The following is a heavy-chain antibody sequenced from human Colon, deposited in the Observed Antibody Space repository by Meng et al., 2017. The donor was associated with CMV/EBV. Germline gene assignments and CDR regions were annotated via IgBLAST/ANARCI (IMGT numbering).Heavy chain of an antibody. Sequence: GGSLRLSCAASGFIVSSNYMSWVRQAPGKGLEWVSVIYTGGSTYYTDSVKGRFTISRDNVKNSLYLQMNSLTAEDTATYYCAREICSGTFCYFYFGMDVWGQGTTVTVSS. CDR1: GFIVSSNY. CDR2: IYTGGST. CDR3: AREICSGTFCYFYFGMDV. D-gene: IGHD2-2*01. J-gene: IGHJ6*02. V-gene: IGHV3-53*01.